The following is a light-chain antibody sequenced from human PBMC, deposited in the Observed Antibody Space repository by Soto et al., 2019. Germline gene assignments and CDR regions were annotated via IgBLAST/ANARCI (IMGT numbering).Light chain of an antibody. V-gene: IGLV1-44*01. Sequence: QSVLTQPPSASGTPGQRVTISCSGSSSNIGSKTVNWYQQLPGTAPKLLIYSNNQRPSGVPDRCSGSKSGTSASLAISGLQSADEADYYCAAWDDSLNGVVFGGGTKLTVL. J-gene: IGLJ2*01. CDR3: AAWDDSLNGVV. CDR1: SSNIGSKT. CDR2: SNN.